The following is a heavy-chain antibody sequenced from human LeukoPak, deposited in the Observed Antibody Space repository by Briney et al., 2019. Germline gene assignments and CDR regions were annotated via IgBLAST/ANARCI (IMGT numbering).Heavy chain of an antibody. CDR3: ARDFGSHKPHYYYSMDV. V-gene: IGHV3-30*04. Sequence: GGSLRLSCAASGFTFSSYAMHWGRQAPGKGLECVAVISYDGSNKYYAYSVNVRFTISRDNSTNTLYLQMNSLRAEDTAVYYCARDFGSHKPHYYYSMDVWGKGTTVTVSS. J-gene: IGHJ6*03. CDR2: ISYDGSNK. CDR1: GFTFSSYA. D-gene: IGHD1-26*01.